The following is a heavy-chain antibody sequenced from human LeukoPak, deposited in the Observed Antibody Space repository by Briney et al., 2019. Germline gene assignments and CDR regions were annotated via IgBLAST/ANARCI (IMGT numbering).Heavy chain of an antibody. Sequence: SETLSLTCSVSVGSISSYYWSWVRQPPGKGLEGSGYIYYTGNTNYNPSLTRRGTIAVDTSKNQFSLNLSSVTAADTAISYCERLGGATSPFGYWGQGTLVTVSS. D-gene: IGHD1-26*01. CDR3: ERLGGATSPFGY. CDR2: IYYTGNT. V-gene: IGHV4-59*08. J-gene: IGHJ4*02. CDR1: VGSISSYY.